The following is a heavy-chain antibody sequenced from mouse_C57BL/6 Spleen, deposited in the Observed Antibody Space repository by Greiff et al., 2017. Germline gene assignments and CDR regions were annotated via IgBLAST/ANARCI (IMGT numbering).Heavy chain of an antibody. CDR3: ARGDSNYGWYFDV. D-gene: IGHD2-5*01. CDR2: FHPCNDDT. V-gene: IGHV1-47*01. CDR1: GYTFTTYP. Sequence: VKLMESGAELVKPGASVKMSCKASGYTFTTYPIEWMKQNHGKSLEWIGNFHPCNDDTKYNEKFKGKATLTVEKSSSTVYLELSRLTSDDSAVYYCARGDSNYGWYFDVWGTGTTVTVSS. J-gene: IGHJ1*03.